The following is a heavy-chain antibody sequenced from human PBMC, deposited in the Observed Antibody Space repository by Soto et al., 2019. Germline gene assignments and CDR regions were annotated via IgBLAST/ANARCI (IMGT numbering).Heavy chain of an antibody. J-gene: IGHJ4*02. CDR2: IWYDGSNK. V-gene: IGHV3-33*01. D-gene: IGHD3-3*01. Sequence: GGSLRLSCAASGFTFSSYGMHWVRQAPGKGLEWVAVIWYDGSNKYYADSVKGRFTISRDNSKNTLYLQMNSLRAEDADVYYCARGGGYYDFWSGYYTTNFDYWGQGTLVTVSS. CDR3: ARGGGYYDFWSGYYTTNFDY. CDR1: GFTFSSYG.